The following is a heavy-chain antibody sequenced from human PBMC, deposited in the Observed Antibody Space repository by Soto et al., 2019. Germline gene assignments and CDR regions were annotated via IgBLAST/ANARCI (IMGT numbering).Heavy chain of an antibody. Sequence: GGSLRLSCAASGFTFSSYGMHWVRQAPGKGLEWVAVIWYDGSNKYYADSVKGRFTISRDNSKNTLYLQMNSLRAEDTAVYYCARDFPNYYDSSGSFDYWGQGTLVTVS. D-gene: IGHD3-22*01. J-gene: IGHJ4*02. V-gene: IGHV3-33*01. CDR3: ARDFPNYYDSSGSFDY. CDR2: IWYDGSNK. CDR1: GFTFSSYG.